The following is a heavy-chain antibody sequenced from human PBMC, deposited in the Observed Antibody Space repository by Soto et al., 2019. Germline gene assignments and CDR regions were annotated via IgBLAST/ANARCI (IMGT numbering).Heavy chain of an antibody. Sequence: GASVKVSFKASGGTFSSYAISWLRQAPGQGLEWMGGIIPIFGTANYAQKFQGRVTITADKSTSTAYMELSSLRSEDTAVYYCARDRGSSWSSYNWFDPWGQGTLVTVSS. J-gene: IGHJ5*02. CDR1: GGTFSSYA. D-gene: IGHD6-13*01. CDR3: ARDRGSSWSSYNWFDP. CDR2: IIPIFGTA. V-gene: IGHV1-69*06.